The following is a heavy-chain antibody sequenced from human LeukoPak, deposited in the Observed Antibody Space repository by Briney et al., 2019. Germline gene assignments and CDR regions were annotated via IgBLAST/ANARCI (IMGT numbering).Heavy chain of an antibody. CDR1: RYTFTAYY. CDR2: INPNSGGT. CDR3: ARRLTGVDY. J-gene: IGHJ4*02. V-gene: IGHV1-2*02. Sequence: AASVKVSCKASRYTFTAYYINWVRQAPGQGLEWMGWINPNSGGTNYAQKFQGRVTMTRDTSISTAYMELNRLTSDDTAVYYCARRLTGVDYWGQGTLVTVSS. D-gene: IGHD7-27*01.